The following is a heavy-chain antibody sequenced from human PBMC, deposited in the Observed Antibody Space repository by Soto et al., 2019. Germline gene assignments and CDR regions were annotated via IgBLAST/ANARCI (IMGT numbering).Heavy chain of an antibody. CDR3: ARVYYDFWSGYFDY. CDR1: GYTFTGYY. D-gene: IGHD3-3*01. J-gene: IGHJ4*02. CDR2: NNPNSGGT. Sequence: GASVKVSCKASGYTFTGYYMHWVRQAPGQGLEWMGWNNPNSGGTNYAQKFQGWVTMTRDTSISTAYMELSRLRSDDTAVYYCARVYYDFWSGYFDYWGQGTLVTVSS. V-gene: IGHV1-2*04.